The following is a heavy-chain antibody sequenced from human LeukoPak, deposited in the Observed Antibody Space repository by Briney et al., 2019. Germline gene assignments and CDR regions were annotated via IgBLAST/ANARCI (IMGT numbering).Heavy chain of an antibody. D-gene: IGHD4-17*01. V-gene: IGHV3-30*18. Sequence: PGGSLRLSCAASGFTFSSYGMHWVRQAPGKGLEWVAVISYDGSNKYYADSVKGRFTISRDNSKNTLYLQMNSLRAEDTAVYYCAKEHGIHGDYAHDAFDIWGQGTMVTVSS. CDR3: AKEHGIHGDYAHDAFDI. CDR2: ISYDGSNK. CDR1: GFTFSSYG. J-gene: IGHJ3*02.